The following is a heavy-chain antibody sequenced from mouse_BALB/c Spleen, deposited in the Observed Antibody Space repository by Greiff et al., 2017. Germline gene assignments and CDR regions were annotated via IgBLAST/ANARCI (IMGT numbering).Heavy chain of an antibody. V-gene: IGHV3-2*02. CDR1: GYSITSDYA. CDR2: ISYSGST. Sequence: DVKLVESGPGLVKPSQSLSLTCTVTGYSITSDYAWNWIRQFPGNKLEWMGYISYSGSTSYNPSLKSRISITRDTSKNQFFLQLNSVTTEDTATYYCAPYYGSTWGFAYWGQGTLVTVSA. CDR3: APYYGSTWGFAY. J-gene: IGHJ3*01. D-gene: IGHD1-1*01.